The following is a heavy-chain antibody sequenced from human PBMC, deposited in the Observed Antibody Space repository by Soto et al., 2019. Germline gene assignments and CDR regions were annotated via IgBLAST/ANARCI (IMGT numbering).Heavy chain of an antibody. D-gene: IGHD6-19*01. V-gene: IGHV3-23*01. CDR1: GFTFSGYA. CDR3: ANRVAVAAGAFDI. CDR2: ISGSGGSA. Sequence: PGGSLRLSCAASGFTFSGYAMSWVRQAPGRGLEWVSAISGSGGSAYYADSVKGRFTISRDNSKNTLYLQMNSLRAEDTAVYYCANRVAVAAGAFDIWGQGTMVTVSS. J-gene: IGHJ3*02.